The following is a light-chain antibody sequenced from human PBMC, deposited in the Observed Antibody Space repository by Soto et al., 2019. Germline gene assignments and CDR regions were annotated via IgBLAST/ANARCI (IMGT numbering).Light chain of an antibody. Sequence: EIVLTQSPGTLSLSPGERATLSCRASQSVSSSYLAWYQQKPGQAPRLLIYGASSRPTGSPDRFSGSGAGTDFTLTISRLEPEDVAVYYCQQYGSSPRTFGQGTKLEIK. J-gene: IGKJ2*01. CDR3: QQYGSSPRT. V-gene: IGKV3-20*01. CDR1: QSVSSSY. CDR2: GAS.